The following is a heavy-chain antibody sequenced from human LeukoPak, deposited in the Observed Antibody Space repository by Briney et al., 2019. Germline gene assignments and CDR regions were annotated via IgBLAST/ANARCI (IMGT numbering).Heavy chain of an antibody. CDR2: INPSGGST. V-gene: IGHV1-46*01. D-gene: IGHD2-15*01. J-gene: IGHJ4*02. Sequence: GASVKVSCKAPGYTFTSYYMHWVRQAPGQGLEWMGIINPSGGSTSYAQKFQGRVTMTRDTSTSTVYMELSSLRSEDMAVYYCARDYLKVVVAGTAPSAGHMDYWGQGTLVTVSS. CDR1: GYTFTSYY. CDR3: ARDYLKVVVAGTAPSAGHMDY.